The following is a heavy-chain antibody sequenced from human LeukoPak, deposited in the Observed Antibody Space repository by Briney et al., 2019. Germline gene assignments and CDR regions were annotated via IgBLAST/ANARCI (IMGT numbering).Heavy chain of an antibody. CDR3: ARDHLGYCSSTSCYTPN. CDR2: INPNSGGT. V-gene: IGHV1-2*02. Sequence: ASVKVSCKASGYTFTGYYMHWVRQAPGQGLEWMGWINPNSGGTNYAQKFQGRVTMTRDTSISTAYMELSRLRSDDTAVYYCARDHLGYCSSTSCYTPNWGQGTLVTVSS. CDR1: GYTFTGYY. J-gene: IGHJ1*01. D-gene: IGHD2-2*02.